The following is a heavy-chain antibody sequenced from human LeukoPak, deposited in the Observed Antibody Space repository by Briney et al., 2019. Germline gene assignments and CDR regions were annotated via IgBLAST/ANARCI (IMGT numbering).Heavy chain of an antibody. D-gene: IGHD6-19*01. CDR2: LYHSGST. J-gene: IGHJ4*02. V-gene: IGHV4-38-2*02. CDR3: ARGAGGWAGYFDY. CDR1: DYSISSGYY. Sequence: SETLSLTCTFSDYSISSGYYWGWIRQPPGKGMEWIGNLYHSGSTYYNPSLKSRVTISVDTSKNQFSLKLTSVSAADTAVYFCARGAGGWAGYFDYWGQGTLVTVCS.